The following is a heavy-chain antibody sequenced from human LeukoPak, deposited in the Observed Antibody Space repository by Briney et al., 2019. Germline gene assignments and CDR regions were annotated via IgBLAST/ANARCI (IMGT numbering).Heavy chain of an antibody. CDR3: ARRISSWAAGYFDY. CDR1: GYSFTSYW. J-gene: IGHJ4*02. D-gene: IGHD6-13*01. CDR2: IYPGDSDT. V-gene: IGHV5-51*01. Sequence: GESLKISCQGSGYSFTSYWIGWVRQMTGKGLEWMGIIYPGDSDTRYSPSFQGQVTISADKSISTAYLQWSSLNASDTAMYYCARRISSWAAGYFDYWGQGTLVTVSS.